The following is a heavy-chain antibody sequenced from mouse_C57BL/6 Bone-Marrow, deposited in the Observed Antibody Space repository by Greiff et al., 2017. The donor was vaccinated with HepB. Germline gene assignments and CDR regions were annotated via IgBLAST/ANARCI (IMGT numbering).Heavy chain of an antibody. Sequence: QVQLQQSGPELVKPGASVKLSCKASGYTFTSYDINWVKQRPGQGLEWIGWIYPRDGSTKYNEKFKGKATLTVDTSSSTAYMELHSLTSEDSAVYFCARSGDTEVAPGFAYWGQGTLVTVSA. V-gene: IGHV1-85*01. CDR3: ARSGDTEVAPGFAY. D-gene: IGHD1-1*01. CDR1: GYTFTSYD. CDR2: IYPRDGST. J-gene: IGHJ3*01.